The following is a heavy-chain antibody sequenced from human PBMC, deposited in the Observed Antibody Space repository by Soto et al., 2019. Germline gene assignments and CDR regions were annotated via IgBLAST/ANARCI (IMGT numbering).Heavy chain of an antibody. V-gene: IGHV4-59*01. CDR2: MYYGGST. Sequence: SETLSLTCTVSGGSILTYYWNWIRQPPWKGLEWIGYMYYGGSTNYNPSLKSRVTVSGDTSKNDFSLKLTSVTAADTAVYYCARSTGYGDSYFDYWGRGTLVTVSS. CDR3: ARSTGYGDSYFDY. J-gene: IGHJ4*02. CDR1: GGSILTYY. D-gene: IGHD4-17*01.